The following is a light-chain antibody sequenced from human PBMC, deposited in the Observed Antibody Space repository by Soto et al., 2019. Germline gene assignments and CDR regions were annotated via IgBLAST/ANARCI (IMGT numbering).Light chain of an antibody. J-gene: IGLJ3*02. CDR2: RDN. CDR3: AAWNDRPYLWV. CDR1: SSNIGSNA. V-gene: IGLV1-44*01. Sequence: QSVLTQPPSASGTPGQRVSISCSGSSSNIGSNAVHWYQQFPGTAPRLLIYRDNQRPSGVPDRFSGSKSGPSASLVISGLQSEDEADYYCAAWNDRPYLWVFGGGTQLTVL.